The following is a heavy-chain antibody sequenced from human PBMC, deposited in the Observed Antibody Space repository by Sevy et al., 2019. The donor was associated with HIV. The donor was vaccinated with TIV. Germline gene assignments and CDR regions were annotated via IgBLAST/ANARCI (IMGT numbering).Heavy chain of an antibody. CDR3: ARDRHDEYCTNGVCFNFDN. Sequence: GGSLRLSCAASGFTFDDYAMHWVRQAPGKGLEWVSGISWISASIDYADSVRGHFTISRDTAKSSLYLQMKSLRAEDTALYYCARDRHDEYCTNGVCFNFDNWGQGTLVTVSS. V-gene: IGHV3-9*01. J-gene: IGHJ4*01. D-gene: IGHD2-8*01. CDR1: GFTFDDYA. CDR2: ISWISASI.